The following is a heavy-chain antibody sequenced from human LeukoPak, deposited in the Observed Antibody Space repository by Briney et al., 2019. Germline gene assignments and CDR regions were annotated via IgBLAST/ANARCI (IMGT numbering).Heavy chain of an antibody. D-gene: IGHD3-22*01. V-gene: IGHV4-61*01. CDR1: GGSVSSGSYY. CDR3: AREPAYYYDSSGYFDY. CDR2: IYYSGST. Sequence: SETLSLTCTVSGGSVSSGSYYWSWIRQPPGKGLEWIGYIYYSGSTNYNPSLKSRVTISVDTSKNQFSLKLSSVTAADTAVYYCAREPAYYYDSSGYFDYWGQGTLVTVSS. J-gene: IGHJ4*02.